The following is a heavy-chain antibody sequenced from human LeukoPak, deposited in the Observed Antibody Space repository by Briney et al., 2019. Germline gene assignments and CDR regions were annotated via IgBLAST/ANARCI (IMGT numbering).Heavy chain of an antibody. CDR1: GFTFSNNA. CDR2: ISNDGSDK. CDR3: ARGTYYYDTSGYYSGGLGY. V-gene: IGHV3-30*04. J-gene: IGHJ4*02. D-gene: IGHD3-22*01. Sequence: PGRSLRLSCASSGFTFSNNAMHWVRQAPGKGLECVAVISNDGSDKYYADSVKGRFIISRDNSENTLYLQMNSLRAEDTAVYYCARGTYYYDTSGYYSGGLGYWGQGTLVTVSS.